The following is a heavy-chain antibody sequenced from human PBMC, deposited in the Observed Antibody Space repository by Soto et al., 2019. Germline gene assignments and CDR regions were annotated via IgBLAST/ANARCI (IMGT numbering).Heavy chain of an antibody. J-gene: IGHJ3*02. Sequence: PSETLSLTCTVSGGSISSGDYYWSWIRQPPGKGLEWIGVIYYSGITYYNPSLESRLFMSVDTSKNQFSLKLSSVTAADTAVYYCARPLTPLRGTDAFDIWGQGTMVPVSS. CDR1: GGSISSGDYY. CDR3: ARPLTPLRGTDAFDI. D-gene: IGHD1-1*01. V-gene: IGHV4-30-4*08. CDR2: IYYSGIT.